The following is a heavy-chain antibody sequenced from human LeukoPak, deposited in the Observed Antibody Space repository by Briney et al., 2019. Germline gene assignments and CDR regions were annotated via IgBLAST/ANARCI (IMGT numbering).Heavy chain of an antibody. J-gene: IGHJ4*02. CDR3: TTEPQLGYCSSTSCFTPMGFDY. D-gene: IGHD2-2*02. CDR2: IKTKTDGGTT. Sequence: PGGSLRLSCAASGFTFSNAWMSWVRQAPGKGLEWVGRIKTKTDGGTTDYAAPVKGRFTISRDDSKNTLYLQMNSLKTEDTAVYYCTTEPQLGYCSSTSCFTPMGFDYWGQGTLVTVSS. V-gene: IGHV3-15*01. CDR1: GFTFSNAW.